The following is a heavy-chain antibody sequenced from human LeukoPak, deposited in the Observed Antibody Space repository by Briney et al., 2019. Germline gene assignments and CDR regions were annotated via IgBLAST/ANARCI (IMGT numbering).Heavy chain of an antibody. CDR3: ARGLAAAGTLSWFDP. CDR2: IYHNGNT. D-gene: IGHD6-13*01. CDR1: GGSISDSNW. J-gene: IGHJ5*02. Sequence: SETLSLTCAVSGGSISDSNWWNWVRQSPGKGLEWIGEIYHNGNTNYNPSLKSRVTISVDKSKNQFSLNLTSVTAADTAVYYCARGLAAAGTLSWFDPWGQGTLVTVSS. V-gene: IGHV4-4*02.